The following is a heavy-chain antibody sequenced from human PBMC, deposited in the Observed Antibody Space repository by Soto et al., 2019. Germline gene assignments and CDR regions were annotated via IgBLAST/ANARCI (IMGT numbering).Heavy chain of an antibody. Sequence: GASVQVSCKASGYTFTGYYMHWVRQAPGQGLERMGWINPNSGGTNYAQKFQGWDTMTRDTSISTAFMELRRVSSDDTGVYFFGRGGVTMVRGVITFYGMDVWGQGTTVTVSS. J-gene: IGHJ6*02. CDR1: GYTFTGYY. CDR2: INPNSGGT. D-gene: IGHD3-10*01. CDR3: GRGGVTMVRGVITFYGMDV. V-gene: IGHV1-2*04.